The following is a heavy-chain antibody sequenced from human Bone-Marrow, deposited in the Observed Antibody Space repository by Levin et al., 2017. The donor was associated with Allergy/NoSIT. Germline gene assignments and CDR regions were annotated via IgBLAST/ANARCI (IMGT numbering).Heavy chain of an antibody. V-gene: IGHV4-59*01. Sequence: PSETLSLTCTVSGGSINSYYWSWIRQPPGKGLEWIGYVFYKGSTSYNPSLKSRITISVDTSKNQFSLNLSSVTAADTAVYYCARRSIIRGVPFDYWGQGTLVTVSS. CDR1: GGSINSYY. J-gene: IGHJ4*02. D-gene: IGHD3-10*01. CDR3: ARRSIIRGVPFDY. CDR2: VFYKGST.